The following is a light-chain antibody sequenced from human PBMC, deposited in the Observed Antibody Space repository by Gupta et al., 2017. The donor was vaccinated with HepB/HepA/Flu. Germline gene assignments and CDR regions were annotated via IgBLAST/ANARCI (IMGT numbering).Light chain of an antibody. CDR1: SSDVGSYNL. J-gene: IGLJ2*01. Sequence: QSALTQPASVSGSPGQSITISCTGTSSDVGSYNLVSWYQQHPAKVPKLIIYEVSQRPSGVSNRFSGSKSGNTASLTISGLQAEDEADYYCCSYAGTTTFWLFGGGTKLTVL. CDR3: CSYAGTTTFWL. CDR2: EVS. V-gene: IGLV2-23*02.